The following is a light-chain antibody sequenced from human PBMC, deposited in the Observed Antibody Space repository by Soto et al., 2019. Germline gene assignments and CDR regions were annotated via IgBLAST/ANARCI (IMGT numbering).Light chain of an antibody. J-gene: IGKJ2*01. CDR3: QQYNNWPPDFT. CDR2: DAS. Sequence: EIVMTQSPATMSLSPGDRAALSCRASQSVGTNLAWYQQKPGQAPTLLIYDASTRATRLPDRFSGSGSGTEFHLTITILQSEDFAIYYCQQYNNWPPDFTFGQGTKLEIK. CDR1: QSVGTN. V-gene: IGKV3-15*01.